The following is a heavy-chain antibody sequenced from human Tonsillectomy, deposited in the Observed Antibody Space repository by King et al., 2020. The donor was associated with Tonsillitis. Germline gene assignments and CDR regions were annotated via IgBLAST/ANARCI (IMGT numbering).Heavy chain of an antibody. V-gene: IGHV1-69*01. D-gene: IGHD3-10*01. J-gene: IGHJ4*02. Sequence: GQLVQSGAEVKKPGSSVKVSCQASGGTFSSYPMNWVRQAPGHGLEWIGGIVPIFGTSNYAQKFQGRVTITADEDTSTAYMELSSLRSEDSAVYYCARPGGVRSTAGYDYWGQGTLITVSS. CDR1: GGTFSSYP. CDR2: IVPIFGTS. CDR3: ARPGGVRSTAGYDY.